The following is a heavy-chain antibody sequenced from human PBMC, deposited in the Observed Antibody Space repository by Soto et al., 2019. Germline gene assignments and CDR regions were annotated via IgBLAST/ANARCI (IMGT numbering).Heavy chain of an antibody. V-gene: IGHV4-30-4*01. CDR1: GGSISSGDYY. CDR2: IYYSGST. D-gene: IGHD3-10*01. J-gene: IGHJ4*02. Sequence: PSETLSLTCTVSGGSISSGDYYWSRIRQPPGKGLEWIGYIYYSGSTYYNPSLKSRVTISVDTSKNQFSLKLSSVTAADTAVYYCARDGARGLLWFWGQGTLVTVSS. CDR3: ARDGARGLLWF.